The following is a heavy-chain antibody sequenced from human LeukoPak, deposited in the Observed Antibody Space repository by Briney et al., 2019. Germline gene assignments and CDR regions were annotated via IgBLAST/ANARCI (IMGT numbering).Heavy chain of an antibody. D-gene: IGHD4/OR15-4a*01. CDR1: GFTFSSHW. CDR3: ARDLGGPMVIA. V-gene: IGHV3-74*03. Sequence: GGSLRLSCAASGFTFSSHWMHWVRQAPGKGLVWVSRINNDGTNTKYADSVKGRFTISRDNAKNMLFLQMNSLRAEDTAVYYCARDLGGPMVIAWGQGTLATVSS. J-gene: IGHJ5*02. CDR2: INNDGTNT.